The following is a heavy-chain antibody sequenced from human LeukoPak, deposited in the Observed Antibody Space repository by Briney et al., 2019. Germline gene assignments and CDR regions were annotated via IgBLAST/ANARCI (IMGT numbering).Heavy chain of an antibody. D-gene: IGHD3-16*01. CDR1: GYTFTGYY. Sequence: ASVKVSCKASGYTFTGYYIHWVRQAPGQGLEWMGWTNPDSGGASYAQKFQGRVTMTRDTSISTVYMELNRLTSDDTAMYYCARGRDWGEFWAWFDPWGQGTLVSVST. J-gene: IGHJ5*02. CDR3: ARGRDWGEFWAWFDP. V-gene: IGHV1-2*02. CDR2: TNPDSGGA.